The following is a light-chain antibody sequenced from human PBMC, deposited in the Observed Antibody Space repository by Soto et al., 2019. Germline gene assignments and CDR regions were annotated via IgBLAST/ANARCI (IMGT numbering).Light chain of an antibody. V-gene: IGKV1-5*03. J-gene: IGKJ1*01. Sequence: DIQMTQSPSTLSASVGDRVTITCRASQSIINWLGWYQQKPGKAPKLLIYKASSLESGVPSRFSGSGSGTEFTLTISSLQPDDFATYYCQQFNTSPWTFGQGTKVDI. CDR2: KAS. CDR3: QQFNTSPWT. CDR1: QSIINW.